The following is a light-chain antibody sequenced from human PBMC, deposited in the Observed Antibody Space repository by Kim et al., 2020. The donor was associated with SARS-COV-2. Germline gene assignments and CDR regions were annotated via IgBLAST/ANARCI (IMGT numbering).Light chain of an antibody. CDR2: EDD. CDR1: SGSIDDNY. CDR3: QSYNGDNVI. V-gene: IGLV6-57*03. J-gene: IGLJ2*01. Sequence: GKTVTISCTRSSGSIDDNYVQWYQQRPGGVPTTVIYEDDQRPSGVSDRFSGSIDNSSNSASLTISGLRTEDEADYYCQSYNGDNVIFGGGTQLTVL.